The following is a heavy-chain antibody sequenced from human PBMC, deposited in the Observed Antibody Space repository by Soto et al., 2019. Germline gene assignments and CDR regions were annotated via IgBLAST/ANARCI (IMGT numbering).Heavy chain of an antibody. CDR1: GFPFTTYG. CDR2: ISYDGSNR. Sequence: QVQLVESGGGVVQPGRSLRLSCAASGFPFTTYGMHWVREGPGKGLEWVAVISYDGSNRYYADSVKGRFTISRDNSKNTLYLQMYERKPQDTALYYCVGGQYYFDDRGLGSLVTVSS. CDR3: VGGQYYFDD. J-gene: IGHJ4*02. V-gene: IGHV3-30*03.